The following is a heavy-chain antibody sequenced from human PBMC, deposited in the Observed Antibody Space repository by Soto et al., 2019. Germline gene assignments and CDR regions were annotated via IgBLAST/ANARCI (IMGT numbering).Heavy chain of an antibody. CDR3: PHRREQSGGGRGGYFDS. V-gene: IGHV2-5*02. CDR1: GISLSTSGVG. D-gene: IGHD6-13*01. CDR2: ISWDDDK. J-gene: IGHJ4*02. Sequence: QITLKQSGPTLVKPTQTLTLTCTFSGISLSTSGVGVGWIRQPPGKALEWLALISWDDDKYYSPSLKSRLTTPKTPPKTRGARTTTTRAPGNTPQFCWPHRREQSGGGRGGYFDSGGQGPL.